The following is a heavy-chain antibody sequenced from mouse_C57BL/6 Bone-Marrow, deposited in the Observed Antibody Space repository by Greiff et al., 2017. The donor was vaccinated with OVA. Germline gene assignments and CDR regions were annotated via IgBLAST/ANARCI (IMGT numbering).Heavy chain of an antibody. CDR2: IYPGNSDT. V-gene: IGHV1-5*01. J-gene: IGHJ2*01. D-gene: IGHD1-1*01. Sequence: EVQLQQSGTVLARPGASVKMSCKTSGYTFTSYWMHWVKQRPGQGLEWIGAIYPGNSDTSYNQKFKGKAKLTAVTSASTAYMELSSLTNEDSAVYYCTGYYGSSYRYFDYWGQGTTLTVSS. CDR3: TGYYGSSYRYFDY. CDR1: GYTFTSYW.